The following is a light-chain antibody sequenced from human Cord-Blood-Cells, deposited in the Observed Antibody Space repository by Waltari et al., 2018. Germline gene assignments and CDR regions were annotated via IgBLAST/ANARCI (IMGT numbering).Light chain of an antibody. CDR3: QQSYSTPPT. CDR1: QSISSY. V-gene: IGKV1-39*01. CDR2: AAS. J-gene: IGKJ4*01. Sequence: DIQMTQSPSSLSASVGDRVTITCRASQSISSYLNWYQQKPGKAPKLLIYAASSLQSGVPSRFSCSGSETDFTLTISSLQPEDFATYYCQQSYSTPPTFGGGTKVEIK.